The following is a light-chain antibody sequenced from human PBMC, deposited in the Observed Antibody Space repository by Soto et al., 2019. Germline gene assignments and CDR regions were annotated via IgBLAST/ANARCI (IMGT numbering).Light chain of an antibody. CDR3: SSYAGSDNLA. CDR1: SGDIGSYNY. Sequence: QSVLTQPASVSGSPGQSITISCTGTSGDIGSYNYVSWYQQHPGKAPKLIIYEVTKRPSGVPDRFSGSKSGNTASLTVSGLHTEDEADYYCSSYAGSDNLAFGGGTKLTVL. V-gene: IGLV2-8*01. J-gene: IGLJ2*01. CDR2: EVT.